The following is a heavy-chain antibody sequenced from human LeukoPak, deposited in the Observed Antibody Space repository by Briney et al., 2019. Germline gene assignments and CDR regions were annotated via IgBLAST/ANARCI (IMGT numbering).Heavy chain of an antibody. Sequence: GGTLSLSCAASGFTFSSYAMHWVRQAPGKGLEYFSAISSNGGSTYYANSVKGRFTISIDNSKNTLSLQMGSLSAADMAGYYCSTEVGVARLSGPGGVAFDIWGQGTMVTV. V-gene: IGHV3-64*01. D-gene: IGHD2-8*02. CDR3: STEVGVARLSGPGGVAFDI. J-gene: IGHJ3*02. CDR2: ISSNGGST. CDR1: GFTFSSYA.